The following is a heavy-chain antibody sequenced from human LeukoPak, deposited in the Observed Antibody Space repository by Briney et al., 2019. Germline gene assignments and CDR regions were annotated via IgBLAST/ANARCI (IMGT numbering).Heavy chain of an antibody. Sequence: PSETLSLTCTVSGGSISSSSYYWGWIRQPPGKGLEWIGSIYYSGSTYYNPSLKSRVTISVDTSKNQFSLKLTSVTAADTAVYFCSRSWSTAFDYWGQGTLVTVSS. CDR1: GGSISSSSYY. V-gene: IGHV4-39*07. D-gene: IGHD1-26*01. J-gene: IGHJ4*02. CDR2: IYYSGST. CDR3: SRSWSTAFDY.